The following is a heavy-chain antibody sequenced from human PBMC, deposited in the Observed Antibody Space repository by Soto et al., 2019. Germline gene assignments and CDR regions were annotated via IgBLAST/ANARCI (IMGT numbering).Heavy chain of an antibody. CDR3: VRGHVRGNDRHFDY. CDR1: GFTFSSHW. CDR2: IIGDGNEI. Sequence: EGKLAESGGGLVQPGGSLRLSCAASGFTFSSHWMHWVRQAPGKGLVWVSRIIGDGNEITYADSVKGRFTISRDNAKNTVILHMNSLRAEDTAVYYCVRGHVRGNDRHFDYWGQGTLVTVSS. J-gene: IGHJ4*02. D-gene: IGHD3-16*02. V-gene: IGHV3-74*01.